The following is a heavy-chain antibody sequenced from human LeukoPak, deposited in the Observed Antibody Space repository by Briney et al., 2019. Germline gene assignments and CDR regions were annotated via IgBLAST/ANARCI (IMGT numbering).Heavy chain of an antibody. J-gene: IGHJ4*02. D-gene: IGHD1-26*01. V-gene: IGHV3-48*01. Sequence: PGGSPRLSCAASGFTFSSYSMNWVRQAPGKGLEWVSYISSSSSTIYYAGSVKGRFTISRDNAKNSLFLQMNSLRAEDTAVYYCARSRGSSGSYPFDYWGQGTLVTVSS. CDR3: ARSRGSSGSYPFDY. CDR2: ISSSSSTI. CDR1: GFTFSSYS.